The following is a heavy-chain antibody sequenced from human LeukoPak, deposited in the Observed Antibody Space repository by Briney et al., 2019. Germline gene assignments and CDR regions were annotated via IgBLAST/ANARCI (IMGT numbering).Heavy chain of an antibody. CDR1: GFTFSSYA. V-gene: IGHV3-23*01. J-gene: IGHJ4*02. CDR3: GKNRGGSSYTALDY. D-gene: IGHD1-26*01. CDR2: ISGGVGTT. Sequence: PGGSLRLSCAASGFTFSSYAMTWVRLAPGKGLEWVSAISGGVGTTYYADSVKGRFTISKDYSKNTLYLQMNSLRAEDTAVYYCGKNRGGSSYTALDYWGQGTLVTVSP.